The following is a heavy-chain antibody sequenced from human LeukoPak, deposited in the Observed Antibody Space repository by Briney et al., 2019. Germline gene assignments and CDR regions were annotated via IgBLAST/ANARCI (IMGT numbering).Heavy chain of an antibody. D-gene: IGHD2-21*02. CDR3: AKDLGIGDYYFDY. V-gene: IGHV3-30*18. J-gene: IGHJ4*02. CDR1: GFTFSSYG. CDR2: ISYDGSNK. Sequence: GRSLRLSCAASGFTFSSYGMHWVRQAPGKGLEWVAVISYDGSNKYYADSVKGRFTISRDNSKNTLYLQMSSLRAEDTAVYYCAKDLGIGDYYFDYWGQGTLVTVSS.